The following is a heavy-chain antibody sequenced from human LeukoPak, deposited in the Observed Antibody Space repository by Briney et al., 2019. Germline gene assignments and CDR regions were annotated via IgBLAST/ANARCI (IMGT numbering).Heavy chain of an antibody. J-gene: IGHJ4*02. Sequence: GESLKISCKGSGYSFTSYWISWVRQLPGKGLEWMGRIDPSDSYTNYSQSFQGHVTISADKSISTAYLQWSSLKASDTAMYYCARSGPLGGSYPNYWGQGTLVTVSS. CDR2: IDPSDSYT. V-gene: IGHV5-10-1*01. CDR1: GYSFTSYW. D-gene: IGHD1-26*01. CDR3: ARSGPLGGSYPNY.